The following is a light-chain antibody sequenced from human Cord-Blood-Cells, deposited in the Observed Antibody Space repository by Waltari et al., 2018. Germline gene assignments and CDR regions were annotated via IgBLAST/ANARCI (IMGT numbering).Light chain of an antibody. CDR1: QSISSW. Sequence: DVQMTQSPSTLSASVGNRVTITCRASQSISSWLAWYQQKPGKAPKLLFYDAYSLESGVPTRFSGSGSGTEFTLSISSLQPDDVATYYCQQYNSYWTFGQGTKVEI. CDR3: QQYNSYWT. J-gene: IGKJ1*01. V-gene: IGKV1-5*01. CDR2: DAY.